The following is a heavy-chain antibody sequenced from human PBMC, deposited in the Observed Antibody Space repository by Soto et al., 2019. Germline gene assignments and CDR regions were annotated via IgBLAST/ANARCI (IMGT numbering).Heavy chain of an antibody. Sequence: EVQLVESGGGLVQPGRSLRLSCAASGFTFDDYAMHWVWQAPGTGLEWVSGISWNSGSIGYADSVKGRFTISRDNAKNYLYLQMNSLRAEDTALYYCAKDMAYSSGPIDCWGQGTLVTVSS. J-gene: IGHJ4*02. CDR3: AKDMAYSSGPIDC. CDR2: ISWNSGSI. CDR1: GFTFDDYA. D-gene: IGHD6-19*01. V-gene: IGHV3-9*01.